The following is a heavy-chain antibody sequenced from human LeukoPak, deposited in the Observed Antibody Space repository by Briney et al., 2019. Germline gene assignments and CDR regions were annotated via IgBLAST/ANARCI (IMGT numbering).Heavy chain of an antibody. D-gene: IGHD4-23*01. CDR2: IYYSGST. V-gene: IGHV4-39*07. CDR1: GGSISSSSYY. CDR3: ARGNGYGGSLY. Sequence: PSETLSLTCTVSGGSISSSSYYWGWIRQPPGKGLEWIGSIYYSGSTYYNPSLKSRVTISVDTSKNQFSLKLSSVTAADTAVYYCARGNGYGGSLYWGQGTLVTVSS. J-gene: IGHJ4*02.